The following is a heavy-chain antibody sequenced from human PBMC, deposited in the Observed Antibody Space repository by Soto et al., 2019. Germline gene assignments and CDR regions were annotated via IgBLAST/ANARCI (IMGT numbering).Heavy chain of an antibody. CDR3: ARHGGAHYDSSGYHYALDY. CDR1: GGSISSGDYY. Sequence: SETLSLTCTVSGGSISSGDYYWSWIRQPPGKGLEWIGYIYYSGSTYYSPSFQGHVSFSADTSINTAYLQWSSLRASDTAMYYCARHGGAHYDSSGYHYALDYWGQGTPVTVSS. D-gene: IGHD3-22*01. CDR2: IYYSGST. V-gene: IGHV4-30-4*01. J-gene: IGHJ4*02.